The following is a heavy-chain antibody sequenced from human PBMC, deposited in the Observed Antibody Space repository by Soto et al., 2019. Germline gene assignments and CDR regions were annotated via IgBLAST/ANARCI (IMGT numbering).Heavy chain of an antibody. Sequence: QVQLVQSGAEVKKPGSSVKVSCKASGGTFSSYAISWVRQAPGQGLEWMGGIIPIFGTANYAQKFQGRVTMTADESTSTAYMELSSLRPEDTAVEYCAESIAVAGTGYWYFDLWGRGTLVTVSS. J-gene: IGHJ2*01. CDR3: AESIAVAGTGYWYFDL. D-gene: IGHD6-19*01. V-gene: IGHV1-69*01. CDR2: IIPIFGTA. CDR1: GGTFSSYA.